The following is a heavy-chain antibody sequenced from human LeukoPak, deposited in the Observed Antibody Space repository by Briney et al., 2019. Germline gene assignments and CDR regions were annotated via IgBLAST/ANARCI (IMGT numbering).Heavy chain of an antibody. CDR3: AWFGSSSYYYYYIDV. CDR1: GYTFTSYG. V-gene: IGHV1-8*03. J-gene: IGHJ6*03. D-gene: IGHD3-10*01. Sequence: ASVKVSCKSSGYTFTSYGINWVRQATGQGLEWMGWMNPNSGNTGYAQKFQGRVTITRNTSISTAYMELSSLRSEDTAVYYCAWFGSSSYYYYYIDVWGKGTTVTVSS. CDR2: MNPNSGNT.